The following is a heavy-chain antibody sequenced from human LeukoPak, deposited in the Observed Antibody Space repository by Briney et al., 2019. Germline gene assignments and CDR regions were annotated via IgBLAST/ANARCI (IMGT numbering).Heavy chain of an antibody. CDR1: GYTFTGYY. CDR3: ARGKEWELKSRVGMDV. J-gene: IGHJ6*02. CDR2: INPNSGGT. Sequence: GASVKVSCKASGYTFTGYYLNWVRQAPGQGLEWMGWINPNSGGTNYAQKFQGWVTMTRDTSISTAYMEMSRLRSDDTAVYYCARGKEWELKSRVGMDVWGQGTTVTVSS. D-gene: IGHD1-26*01. V-gene: IGHV1-2*04.